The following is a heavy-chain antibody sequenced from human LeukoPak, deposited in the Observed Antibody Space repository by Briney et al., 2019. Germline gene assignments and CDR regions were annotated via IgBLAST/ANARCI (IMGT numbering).Heavy chain of an antibody. Sequence: ASVKVSCKVSGYSLTELSMHWVRQAPGKGLEWMGGFDPEDGETIYAQKFQGRVTMTRDMSTSTVYMELSSLRSEDMAVYYCARGYSNYERYYYYYMDVWGKGTTVTVSS. CDR3: ARGYSNYERYYYYYMDV. CDR1: GYSLTELS. V-gene: IGHV1-24*01. J-gene: IGHJ6*03. CDR2: FDPEDGET. D-gene: IGHD4-11*01.